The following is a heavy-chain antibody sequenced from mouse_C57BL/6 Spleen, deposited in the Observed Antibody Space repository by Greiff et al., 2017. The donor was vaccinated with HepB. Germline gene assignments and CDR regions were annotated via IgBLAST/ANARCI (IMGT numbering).Heavy chain of an antibody. V-gene: IGHV1-7*01. J-gene: IGHJ2*01. CDR2: INPSSGYT. D-gene: IGHD1-1*01. CDR1: GYTFTSYW. Sequence: QVQLKESGAELAKPGASVKLSCKASGYTFTSYWMHWVKQRPGQGLEWIGYINPSSGYTKYNQKFKDKATLTADKSSSTAYMQLGSLTYEDSAVYYCASYYGSSYKGYYFDYWGQGTTLTVSS. CDR3: ASYYGSSYKGYYFDY.